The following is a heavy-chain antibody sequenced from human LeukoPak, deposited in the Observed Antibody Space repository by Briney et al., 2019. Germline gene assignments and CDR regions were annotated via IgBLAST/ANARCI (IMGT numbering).Heavy chain of an antibody. V-gene: IGHV4-38-2*02. CDR1: GYSISSGYY. CDR3: ARVSAVTHEDYFDY. Sequence: SETLSLTCTVSGYSISSGYYWGWIRQPPGKGLEWIGSIYHSGSTYYNPSLKSRVTISVDTSKNQFSLKLSSVTAADTAVYYCARVSAVTHEDYFDYWGQGTLVTVSS. D-gene: IGHD4-17*01. J-gene: IGHJ4*02. CDR2: IYHSGST.